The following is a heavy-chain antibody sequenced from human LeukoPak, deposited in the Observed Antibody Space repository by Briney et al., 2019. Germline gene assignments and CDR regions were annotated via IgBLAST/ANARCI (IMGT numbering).Heavy chain of an antibody. J-gene: IGHJ5*02. CDR2: MNPNSGNT. Sequence: ASVKVSCKASGYTFTSYGINWVRPATGQGLEWMGWMNPNSGNTGYAQKFQGRVTMTRNTSISTAYMELSSLRSEDTAVYYCASFYYDSSGSTPWGQGTLVTVSS. V-gene: IGHV1-8*01. CDR1: GYTFTSYG. CDR3: ASFYYDSSGSTP. D-gene: IGHD3-22*01.